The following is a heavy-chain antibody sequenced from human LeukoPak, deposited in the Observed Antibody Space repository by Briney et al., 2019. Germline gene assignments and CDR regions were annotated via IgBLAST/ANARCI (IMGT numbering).Heavy chain of an antibody. CDR1: GYTFTGYY. V-gene: IGHV1-2*02. CDR3: ARYYYDSSGYSPYAFDI. CDR2: INPNSGGT. D-gene: IGHD3-22*01. Sequence: GASVKVSCKASGYTFTGYYMHWVRQAPGQGLEWMGWINPNSGGTNYAQKFQGRVTMTRDTSISTAYMELSRLRSDDTAVYYCARYYYDSSGYSPYAFDIWGQGTMVTVSS. J-gene: IGHJ3*02.